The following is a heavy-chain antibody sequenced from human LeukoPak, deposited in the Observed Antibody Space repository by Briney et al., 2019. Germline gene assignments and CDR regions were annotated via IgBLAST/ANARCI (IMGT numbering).Heavy chain of an antibody. J-gene: IGHJ4*02. CDR2: INPNSGGT. Sequence: EASVKVSCKASGYTFTGYYIHWVRQAPGQGLEWMGWINPNSGGTNYAQKFQGRVTMTRDTSISTAYMELSRLRSDDTAVYYCARGAKAYCTNGVCYLDYWGQGTLVTVSS. D-gene: IGHD2-8*01. CDR1: GYTFTGYY. CDR3: ARGAKAYCTNGVCYLDY. V-gene: IGHV1-2*02.